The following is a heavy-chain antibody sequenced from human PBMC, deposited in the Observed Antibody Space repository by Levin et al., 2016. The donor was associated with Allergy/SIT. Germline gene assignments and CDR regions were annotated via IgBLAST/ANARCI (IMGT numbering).Heavy chain of an antibody. CDR1: GYTFTSYG. CDR2: ISAYNGNT. J-gene: IGHJ3*02. Sequence: ASVKVSCKASGYTFTSYGISWVRQAPGQGLEWMGWISAYNGNTNYAQKLQGRVTMTTDTSTSTAYMELRSLRSDDTAVYYCARLNPDGDYAYAFDIWGQGTMVTVSS. CDR3: ARLNPDGDYAYAFDI. V-gene: IGHV1-18*01. D-gene: IGHD4-17*01.